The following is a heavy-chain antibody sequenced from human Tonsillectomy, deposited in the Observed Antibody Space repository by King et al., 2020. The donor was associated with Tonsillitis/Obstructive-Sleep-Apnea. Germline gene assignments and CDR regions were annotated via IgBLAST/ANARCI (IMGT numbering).Heavy chain of an antibody. J-gene: IGHJ4*02. CDR3: ARERHYYDSSGYYLAPFDF. D-gene: IGHD3-22*01. Sequence: QLQESGPGLVKPSETLSLTCTVSGGSISSYYWSWIRQPPGKGLEWIGYIYYPGNTNYNPSLKSRVTISADTSKNQFSLKLSPVSAADTAVYYCARERHYYDSSGYYLAPFDFWGQGTLVTVSS. V-gene: IGHV4-59*01. CDR2: IYYPGNT. CDR1: GGSISSYY.